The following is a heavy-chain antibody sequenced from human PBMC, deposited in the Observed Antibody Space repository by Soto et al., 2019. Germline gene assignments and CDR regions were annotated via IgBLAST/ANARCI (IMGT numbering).Heavy chain of an antibody. Sequence: PGGSLRLSCVASGFIFSNFGMRWVRQAPGKGLEWVAVISSDEKIKQYADSVRGRFAISRDNSKDTLYLQMTSLRAEDTAIYYCARGLRSVLDYWGQGTLVTVSS. V-gene: IGHV3-33*01. D-gene: IGHD6-6*01. CDR3: ARGLRSVLDY. J-gene: IGHJ4*02. CDR2: ISSDEKIK. CDR1: GFIFSNFG.